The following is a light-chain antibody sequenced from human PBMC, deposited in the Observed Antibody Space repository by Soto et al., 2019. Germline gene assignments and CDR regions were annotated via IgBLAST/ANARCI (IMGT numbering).Light chain of an antibody. CDR3: QQSNSYPPYT. CDR1: QSISNF. Sequence: DIQMTQSPSTLSASVGDRVTITCRASQSISNFLTWYQQKPGKAPKLLIYDASSLESGVPSRFSGSGSGTDFTLTISSLQPDDFATYYCQQSNSYPPYTFGQGTKLEIK. V-gene: IGKV1-5*01. J-gene: IGKJ2*01. CDR2: DAS.